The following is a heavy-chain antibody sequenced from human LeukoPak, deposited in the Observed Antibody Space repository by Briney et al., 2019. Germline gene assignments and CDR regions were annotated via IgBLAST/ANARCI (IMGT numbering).Heavy chain of an antibody. CDR2: ISYDGSNK. CDR1: GFTFSSYG. CDR3: AKDSPVANFDY. Sequence: GGSLRLSCAASGFTFSSYGMHWVRQAPGKGLEWVAVISYDGSNKHYADSVKGRFSISRDNSRNTLYLQMNSLRGEDTAVYYCAKDSPVANFDYWGQGTLVTVSS. J-gene: IGHJ4*02. D-gene: IGHD6-19*01. V-gene: IGHV3-30*18.